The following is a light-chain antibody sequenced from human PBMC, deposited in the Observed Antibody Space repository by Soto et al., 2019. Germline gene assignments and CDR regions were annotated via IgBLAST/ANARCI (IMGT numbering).Light chain of an antibody. CDR1: SSDVGGYNY. CDR2: EVT. J-gene: IGLJ3*02. CDR3: SSYAGDINFDV. Sequence: HSALTQPPSASGSPGQSITISCAGTSSDVGGYNYVSWYQHHPVKAPKLIIYEVTKRPSVVPDRFSGSKSGNTSSLTDSGLEAEDEADYCCSSYAGDINFDVFGGGTKVTVL. V-gene: IGLV2-8*01.